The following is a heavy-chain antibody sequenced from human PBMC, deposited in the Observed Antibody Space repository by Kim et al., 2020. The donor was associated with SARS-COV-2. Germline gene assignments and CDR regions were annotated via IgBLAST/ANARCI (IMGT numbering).Heavy chain of an antibody. CDR3: AKDLGAPYDSSGYYLDN. CDR1: GFTFSSYA. Sequence: GGSLRLSCAASGFTFSSYAMSWVRQAPGKGLEWVSAISGSGGSTYYADSVKGRFTISRDNSKNTLYLQMNSLRAEDTAVYYCAKDLGAPYDSSGYYLDNWGQGTLVTVSS. V-gene: IGHV3-23*01. CDR2: ISGSGGST. J-gene: IGHJ4*02. D-gene: IGHD3-22*01.